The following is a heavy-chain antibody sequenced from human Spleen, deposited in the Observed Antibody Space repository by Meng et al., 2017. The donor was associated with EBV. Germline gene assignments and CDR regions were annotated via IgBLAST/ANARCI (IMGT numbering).Heavy chain of an antibody. CDR3: ASAYIYVFDY. Sequence: QVQLVQSGAEVEKPGASVKVSCKAFGYTFNNFGISWVRQAPGQGLEWMGWISPYNGNTVYAQKLQGRVTMTSDTSISTAYMALSGLTSDDTAVDYCASAYIYVFDYWGQGTLVTVSS. V-gene: IGHV1-18*01. CDR2: ISPYNGNT. D-gene: IGHD5-18*01. CDR1: GYTFNNFG. J-gene: IGHJ4*02.